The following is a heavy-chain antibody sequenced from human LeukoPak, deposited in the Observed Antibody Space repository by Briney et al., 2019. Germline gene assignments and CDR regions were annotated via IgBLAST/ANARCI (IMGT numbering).Heavy chain of an antibody. CDR1: GITFSSYG. V-gene: IGHV3-30*18. CDR2: ISYDGSNK. D-gene: IGHD6-19*01. Sequence: GGSLRLSCAASGITFSSYGMHWVRQAPGKGLEWVAVISYDGSNKYYADSVKGRFTISRDNSKNTLYLQMNSLRPEDTAVYYCAKDQFSSGFEYFQHWGQGTLVTVSS. CDR3: AKDQFSSGFEYFQH. J-gene: IGHJ1*01.